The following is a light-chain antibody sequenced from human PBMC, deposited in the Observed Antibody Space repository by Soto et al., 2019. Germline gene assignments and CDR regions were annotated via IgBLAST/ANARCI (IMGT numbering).Light chain of an antibody. V-gene: IGKV3-11*01. CDR2: DAS. J-gene: IGKJ1*01. CDR1: QSVSSY. Sequence: EIVLTQSPATLSLSPGERATLSCRASQSVSSYLAWYQQKPGQAPRLLIYDASNRATGIPARFSGSGSGTAFTLTISRLEPEDFAVYYCQQRSNWPGTFGQGTKVEIK. CDR3: QQRSNWPGT.